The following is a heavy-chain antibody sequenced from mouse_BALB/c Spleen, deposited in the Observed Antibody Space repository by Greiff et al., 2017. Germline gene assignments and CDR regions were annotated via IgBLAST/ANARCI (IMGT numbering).Heavy chain of an antibody. D-gene: IGHD2-2*01. CDR2: INPSSGYT. CDR1: GYTFTSYT. CDR3: AKGPYGHDIGGFAY. Sequence: VQLQQSAAELARPGASVKMSCKASGYTFTSYTMHWVKQRPGQGLEWIGYINPSSGYTEYNQKFKDKTTLTADKSSSTAYMQLSSLTSEDSAVYYCAKGPYGHDIGGFAYWGQGTLVTVSA. J-gene: IGHJ3*01. V-gene: IGHV1-4*02.